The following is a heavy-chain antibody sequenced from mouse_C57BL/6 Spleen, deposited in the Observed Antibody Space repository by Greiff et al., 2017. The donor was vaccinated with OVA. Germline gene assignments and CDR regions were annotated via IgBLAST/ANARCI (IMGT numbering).Heavy chain of an antibody. Sequence: VQLQESGPGLVQPSQSLSITCTVSGFSLTSYGVHWVRQPPGKGLEWLGVIWSGGSTDYNAAFISRLSISKDNSKSQVFFKMNSLQADDTAIYYCAKGYGYDGLAMDYWGQGTSVTVSS. V-gene: IGHV2-4*01. CDR3: AKGYGYDGLAMDY. CDR2: IWSGGST. J-gene: IGHJ4*01. D-gene: IGHD2-2*01. CDR1: GFSLTSYG.